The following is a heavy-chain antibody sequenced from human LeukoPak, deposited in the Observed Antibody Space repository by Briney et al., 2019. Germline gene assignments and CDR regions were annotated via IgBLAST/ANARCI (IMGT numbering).Heavy chain of an antibody. J-gene: IGHJ4*02. D-gene: IGHD2-21*01. CDR1: GFSVSSNY. V-gene: IGHV3-53*01. CDR2: IYSAGDT. Sequence: GGSLRPSCAASGFSVSSNYMSWVRQAPGGGLEGVSLIYSAGDTFYSDSVKGRFTTSRDSSKNTLYLQMNSLRTEDTAIYYCARDSNSFPNYFDFWGQGTLVTVSS. CDR3: ARDSNSFPNYFDF.